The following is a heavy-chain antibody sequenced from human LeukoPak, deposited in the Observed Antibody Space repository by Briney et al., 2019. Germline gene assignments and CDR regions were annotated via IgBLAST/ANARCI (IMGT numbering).Heavy chain of an antibody. D-gene: IGHD3-22*01. CDR1: GYTFTSYG. J-gene: IGHJ6*02. CDR3: ASTDSSGYRPVYYYGMDV. Sequence: ASVKVSCKASGYTFTSYGISWVRQAPGQGLEWMGWISAYNGNTNCAQRLQGRVTMTTDTSTSTAYMELRSLRSDDTAVYYCASTDSSGYRPVYYYGMDVWGQGTTVTVSS. CDR2: ISAYNGNT. V-gene: IGHV1-18*01.